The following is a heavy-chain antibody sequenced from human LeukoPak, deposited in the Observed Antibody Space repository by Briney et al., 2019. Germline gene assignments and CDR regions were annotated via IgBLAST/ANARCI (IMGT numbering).Heavy chain of an antibody. CDR3: AKDLGDSSGYYLVYFDY. D-gene: IGHD3-22*01. Sequence: GGSLRLSCAASGFTFDDYGMSWVRQAPGKGLEWVSAISGSGGSTYYADSVKGRFTISRDNSKNTLYLQMNSLRAEDTAVYYCAKDLGDSSGYYLVYFDYWGQGTLVTVSS. J-gene: IGHJ4*02. V-gene: IGHV3-23*01. CDR1: GFTFDDYG. CDR2: ISGSGGST.